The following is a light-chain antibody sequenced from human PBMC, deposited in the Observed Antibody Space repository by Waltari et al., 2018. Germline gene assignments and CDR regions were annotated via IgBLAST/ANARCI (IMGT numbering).Light chain of an antibody. J-gene: IGLJ2*01. CDR3: SSYTISSTVV. V-gene: IGLV2-14*03. CDR1: SSDVGGYHY. Sequence: QSALTQPASVSGSPGQSITIYCTGTSSDVGGYHYVSWYQQHPGKAPKLMIYDVSDRPSGVSKRFSGSKSGNTASLTISGLQAEDDADYYCSSYTISSTVVFGGGTKLTVL. CDR2: DVS.